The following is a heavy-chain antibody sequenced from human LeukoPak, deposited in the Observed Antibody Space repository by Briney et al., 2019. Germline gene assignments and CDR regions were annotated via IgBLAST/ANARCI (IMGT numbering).Heavy chain of an antibody. V-gene: IGHV1-2*02. J-gene: IGHJ5*02. Sequence: ASVKISCKASGYTFTVYYVHWVRQAPGQGLEWIGWIDPNSGDTYHAQKFQGRVTMTRDTSITTAYTELSRLRSDDTAMYYCARRSRSSSLGDCFDPWGQGTLVTVSS. CDR3: ARRSRSSSLGDCFDP. CDR2: IDPNSGDT. D-gene: IGHD6-13*01. CDR1: GYTFTVYY.